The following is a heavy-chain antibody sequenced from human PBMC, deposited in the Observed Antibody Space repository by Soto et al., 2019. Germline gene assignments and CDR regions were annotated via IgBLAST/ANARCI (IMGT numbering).Heavy chain of an antibody. CDR3: AKDLDYHYYFDY. D-gene: IGHD3-16*01. CDR1: GFTFSSYG. Sequence: QVQLVESGGGVVQPGRSLRLSCAASGFTFSSYGMHWVRQAPGKGLEWVAVISYDGSNKFYADSVKGRFTISRDNSKNTMYLQMNRLRAEDTAVYYCAKDLDYHYYFDYWGQGTLVTVSS. V-gene: IGHV3-30*18. CDR2: ISYDGSNK. J-gene: IGHJ4*02.